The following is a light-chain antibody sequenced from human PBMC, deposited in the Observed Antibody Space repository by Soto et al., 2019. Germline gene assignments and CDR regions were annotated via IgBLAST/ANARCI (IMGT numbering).Light chain of an antibody. Sequence: QSALTQPASVSGSPGQSITISCTGTSSDVGGYNFVSWYQQHPGKVPKLMIFDVNRRPSGVSDRFSGSKSGNTASLTISGLQAEDEADYYCSSYTSSSTLLYVFGTGTKVTVL. V-gene: IGLV2-14*03. CDR3: SSYTSSSTLLYV. CDR2: DVN. J-gene: IGLJ1*01. CDR1: SSDVGGYNF.